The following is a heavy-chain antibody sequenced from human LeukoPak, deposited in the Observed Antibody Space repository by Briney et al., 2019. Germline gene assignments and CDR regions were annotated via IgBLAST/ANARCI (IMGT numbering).Heavy chain of an antibody. CDR2: TNHSGST. V-gene: IGHV4-34*01. CDR3: AGLDIVVVPASIPAVGFDP. CDR1: GGSFSGYY. Sequence: SETLSLTCTVYGGSFSGYYWSWIRQPPGKGLEWIGETNHSGSTNYNPSLKSRVTMSVDTSKNQFSLKLSSVTAADTAVYFCAGLDIVVVPASIPAVGFDPWGQGTLVTVSS. D-gene: IGHD2-2*01. J-gene: IGHJ5*02.